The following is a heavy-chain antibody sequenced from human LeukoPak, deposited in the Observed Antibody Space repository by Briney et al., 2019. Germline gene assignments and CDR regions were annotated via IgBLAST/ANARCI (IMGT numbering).Heavy chain of an antibody. CDR3: ARHCSGGNCYFNGMDV. CDR2: IYYSGST. Sequence: SETLSLTCTVSGGSISSYYWSWIRQPPGKGLEWIGYIYYSGSTNYSPSLKSRVTISVDTSKNQFSLKLSSVTAADTAVYYCARHCSGGNCYFNGMDVWGQGTTVTVSS. CDR1: GGSISSYY. D-gene: IGHD2-15*01. V-gene: IGHV4-59*08. J-gene: IGHJ6*02.